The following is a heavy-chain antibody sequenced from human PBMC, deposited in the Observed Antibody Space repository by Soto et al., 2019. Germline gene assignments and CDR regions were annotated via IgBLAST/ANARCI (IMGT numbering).Heavy chain of an antibody. CDR3: AKGARIVVVVAAFDY. Sequence: GGSLRLSCAASGFTFDDYTMHWVRQAPGKGLEWVSLISWDGGSTYYADSVKGRFTISRDNSKNSLYLQMNSLRTEDTALYYCAKGARIVVVVAAFDYWGQGTLVTVSS. CDR2: ISWDGGST. V-gene: IGHV3-43*01. CDR1: GFTFDDYT. J-gene: IGHJ4*02. D-gene: IGHD2-15*01.